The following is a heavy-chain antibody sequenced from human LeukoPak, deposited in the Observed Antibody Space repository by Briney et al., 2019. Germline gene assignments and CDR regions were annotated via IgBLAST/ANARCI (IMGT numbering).Heavy chain of an antibody. CDR2: IWYDGSNK. CDR1: GFTFSSYG. D-gene: IGHD4-17*01. V-gene: IGHV3-33*01. J-gene: IGHJ3*02. Sequence: PGRSLRLSCAASGFTFSSYGMHWVRQAPGKGLEWVAVIWYDGSNKYYADSVKGRFTISRDNSKNTLYLQMNSLRAEDTAVYYCARKYYGDYVGDAFDIWGQGTMVTVSS. CDR3: ARKYYGDYVGDAFDI.